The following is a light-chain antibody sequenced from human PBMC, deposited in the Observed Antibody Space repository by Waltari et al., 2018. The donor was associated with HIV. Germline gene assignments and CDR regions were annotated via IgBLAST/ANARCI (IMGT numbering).Light chain of an antibody. CDR3: QQYAESPRT. J-gene: IGKJ1*01. CDR1: QSVSAGC. CDR2: DSS. Sequence: IVLTQSPGTLSLSPGERATLSCRTSQSVSAGCIAWYQLKPGQPPTPLIYDSSKRATGIPDRFSGSGSGTDFTLTVSRLETEDFAVYFCQQYAESPRTFGQGTKVDVK. V-gene: IGKV3-20*01.